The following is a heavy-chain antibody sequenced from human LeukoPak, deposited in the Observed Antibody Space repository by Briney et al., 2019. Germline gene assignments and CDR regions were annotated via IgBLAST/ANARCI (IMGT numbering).Heavy chain of an antibody. J-gene: IGHJ4*02. CDR1: GYTFTSYD. V-gene: IGHV1-69*05. Sequence: SVKVSCKASGYTFTSYDINWVRQATGQGLEWMGRIIPIFGTANYAQKFQGRVTITTDESTSTAYMELSSLRSEDTAVYYCARGRSGSEPNWGQGTLVTVSS. CDR3: ARGRSGSEPN. D-gene: IGHD3-10*01. CDR2: IIPIFGTA.